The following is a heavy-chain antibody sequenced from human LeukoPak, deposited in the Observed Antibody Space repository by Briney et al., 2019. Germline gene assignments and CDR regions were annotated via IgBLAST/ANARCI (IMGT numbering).Heavy chain of an antibody. J-gene: IGHJ4*02. D-gene: IGHD5-12*01. CDR2: IYYSGST. Sequence: NPSETLSLTRTVSGGSISSSSYYWGWIRQPPGMGLEWIGNIYYSGSTYYNPSLKSRVTISVDTSKNQFSLKLSSVTAADTAVYYCASDVDTVASAFDYWGQGTLVTVSS. CDR1: GGSISSSSYY. CDR3: ASDVDTVASAFDY. V-gene: IGHV4-39*07.